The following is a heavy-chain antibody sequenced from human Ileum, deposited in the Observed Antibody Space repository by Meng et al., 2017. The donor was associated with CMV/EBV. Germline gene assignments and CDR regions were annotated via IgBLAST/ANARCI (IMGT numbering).Heavy chain of an antibody. CDR3: ARGRRGRSPFDY. Sequence: LPFAVYSGSFSVYSWSWLRQPPGKGLEWIGEINHSGSTNYNPSLTSRVTISVDTSKNQFSLKLSSVTAADTAVYYCARGRRGRSPFDYWGQGTLVTVSS. V-gene: IGHV4-34*01. CDR2: INHSGST. J-gene: IGHJ4*02. CDR1: SGSFSVYS. D-gene: IGHD1-26*01.